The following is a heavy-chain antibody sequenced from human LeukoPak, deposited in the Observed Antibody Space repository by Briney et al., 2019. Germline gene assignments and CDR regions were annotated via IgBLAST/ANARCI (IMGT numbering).Heavy chain of an antibody. J-gene: IGHJ5*02. D-gene: IGHD3-10*01. Sequence: ASVKVSCKASGYTFTSYDINWVRQATGQGLEWMGWMNPNSGNTGYAQKFQGRVTMTRNTSISTAYMELSSLRSEDTAVYYCARGPRMVRGVIKNWFDPWGQGTLVTVSS. CDR3: ARGPRMVRGVIKNWFDP. CDR1: GYTFTSYD. CDR2: MNPNSGNT. V-gene: IGHV1-8*01.